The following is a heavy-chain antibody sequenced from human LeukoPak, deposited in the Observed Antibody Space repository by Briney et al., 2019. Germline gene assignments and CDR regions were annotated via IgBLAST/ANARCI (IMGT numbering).Heavy chain of an antibody. Sequence: ASVKVSRKASGYTFTSYGISWVRQAPGPGLAWMGWISAYNGNTNYAQKLQGRVTMTTDTSTSTAYMELRSLRSDDTAVYYCARANFDWSNDAFDIWGQGTMVTVSS. CDR3: ARANFDWSNDAFDI. V-gene: IGHV1-18*01. D-gene: IGHD3-9*01. CDR2: ISAYNGNT. J-gene: IGHJ3*02. CDR1: GYTFTSYG.